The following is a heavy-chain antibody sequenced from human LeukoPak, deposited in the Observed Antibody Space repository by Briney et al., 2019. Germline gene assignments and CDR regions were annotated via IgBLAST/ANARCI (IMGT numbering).Heavy chain of an antibody. CDR1: GFTFSSYG. CDR2: IRYDGSNK. J-gene: IGHJ6*03. V-gene: IGHV3-30*02. CDR3: AKDITIFGVGNYYYYMDV. Sequence: GGSLRLSCAASGFTFSSYGMHWVRQAPGKGLEWVAFIRYDGSNKYYADSVKGRFTISRDNSKNTLYLQMNSLRAEDTAVYYCAKDITIFGVGNYYYYMDVWGKGTTVTVSS. D-gene: IGHD3-3*01.